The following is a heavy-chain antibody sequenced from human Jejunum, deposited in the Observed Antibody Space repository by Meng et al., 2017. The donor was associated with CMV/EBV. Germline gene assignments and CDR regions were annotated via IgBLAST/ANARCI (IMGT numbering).Heavy chain of an antibody. CDR3: ARKQWEPDY. Sequence: KVSCKTSGYDFRDYGISWVRQAPGQGLEWIGWVSSYTDNTKYAPKFQGRVTMTADASTTTAHLELRSLRSDDTAVYFCARKQWEPDYWGQGTLVTVSS. D-gene: IGHD1-26*01. CDR1: GYDFRDYG. CDR2: VSSYTDNT. V-gene: IGHV1-18*01. J-gene: IGHJ4*02.